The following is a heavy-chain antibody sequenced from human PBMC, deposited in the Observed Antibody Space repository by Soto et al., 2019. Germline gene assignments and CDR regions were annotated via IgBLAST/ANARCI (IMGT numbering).Heavy chain of an antibody. Sequence: SETLSLTCTVSGGSISSYYWSWIRQPPGKGLEWIGYIYYSGSTNYNPSLKSRVTISVDTSKNQFSLKLSSVTAADTAVYYCARVAVVVPAAISSPRHYYYYMDVWGKGTTVTVSS. D-gene: IGHD2-2*01. J-gene: IGHJ6*03. CDR3: ARVAVVVPAAISSPRHYYYYMDV. V-gene: IGHV4-59*01. CDR2: IYYSGST. CDR1: GGSISSYY.